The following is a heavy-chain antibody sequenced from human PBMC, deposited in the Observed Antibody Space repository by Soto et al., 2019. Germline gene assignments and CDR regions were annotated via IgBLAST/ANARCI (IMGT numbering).Heavy chain of an antibody. CDR2: INAGNGNT. V-gene: IGHV1-3*01. J-gene: IGHJ4*02. CDR3: ARDRGSGWYFGLDY. CDR1: GYTFTSYA. Sequence: ASVKVSCKASGYTFTSYAMHWVRQAPGQRLEWMGWINAGNGNTKYSQKFQGRVTITRDTSASTAYMELGSLRSEDTAVYYCARDRGSGWYFGLDYWGQGTLVTVSS. D-gene: IGHD6-19*01.